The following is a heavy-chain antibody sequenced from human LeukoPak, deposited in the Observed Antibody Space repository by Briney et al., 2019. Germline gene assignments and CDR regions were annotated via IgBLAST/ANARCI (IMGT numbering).Heavy chain of an antibody. V-gene: IGHV3-23*01. CDR1: GFTFNSYA. CDR2: ISGSGGST. Sequence: GGSLRLSCAASGFTFNSYAMSWVRQAPGKGLEWVSAISGSGGSTYYADSVKGRFTISRDNSKNTLYLQMNSLRAEDTAVYYCAKEIRGPIAVAPFDYWGQGTLVTVSS. CDR3: AKEIRGPIAVAPFDY. J-gene: IGHJ4*02. D-gene: IGHD6-19*01.